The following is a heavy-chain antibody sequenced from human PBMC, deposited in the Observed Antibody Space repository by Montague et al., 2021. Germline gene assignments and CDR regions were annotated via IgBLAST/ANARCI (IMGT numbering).Heavy chain of an antibody. J-gene: IGHJ5*02. Sequence: SETLSLTCTVSGAPITSNIYYWGWIRQSPGKGLEWIGSIYYSGNSFYQPSLKSRITTAVDTSKNQFSLKLSSVTAADTAIYYCARVFSSWYVGWFDPWGQGTLVTVSS. CDR2: IYYSGNS. D-gene: IGHD6-13*01. CDR3: ARVFSSWYVGWFDP. V-gene: IGHV4-39*07. CDR1: GAPITSNIYY.